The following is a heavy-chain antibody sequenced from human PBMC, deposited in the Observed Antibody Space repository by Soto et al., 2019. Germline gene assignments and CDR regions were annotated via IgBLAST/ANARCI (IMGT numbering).Heavy chain of an antibody. Sequence: GAPVKGSCKASGYTLTGYYMHWVLQAPGQGLEWMGWINPNSGGTNYAQKLQGRVTMTTDTSTSTAYMELRSLRSDDTAVYYCARDPGYSSSNPYFDYWGQGTLVTVSS. J-gene: IGHJ4*02. CDR2: INPNSGGT. V-gene: IGHV1-2*02. D-gene: IGHD6-6*01. CDR3: ARDPGYSSSNPYFDY. CDR1: GYTLTGYY.